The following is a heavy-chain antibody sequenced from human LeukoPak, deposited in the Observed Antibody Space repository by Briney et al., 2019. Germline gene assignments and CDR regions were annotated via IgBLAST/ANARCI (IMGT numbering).Heavy chain of an antibody. V-gene: IGHV4-4*07. CDR2: IYNTGST. CDR3: ARAAADSSGWYSWFDP. CDR1: GGSISTYY. Sequence: SETLSLTCTVSGGSISTYYWSWIRQPAGKGLEWIGRIYNTGSTNYNPSLNSRVTMSLETSKNQFSLKLRSVTAADTAVYYCARAAADSSGWYSWFDPWGQGTLVTVSS. D-gene: IGHD6-19*01. J-gene: IGHJ5*02.